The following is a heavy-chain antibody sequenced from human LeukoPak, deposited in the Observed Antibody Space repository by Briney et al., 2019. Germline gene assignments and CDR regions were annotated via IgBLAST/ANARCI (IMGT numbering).Heavy chain of an antibody. V-gene: IGHV3-23*01. CDR1: GFTFSSYA. CDR2: ISGSGGST. CDR3: AKGGTYYYDTSGY. D-gene: IGHD3-22*01. J-gene: IGHJ4*02. Sequence: TGGSLRLSCAASGFTFSSYAMSWVRQAPGKGLEWVSAISGSGGSTYYADSVKGRFTISRDNSKNTLYLQMNSLRAEDTAVHYCAKGGTYYYDTSGYWGQGTLVTVSS.